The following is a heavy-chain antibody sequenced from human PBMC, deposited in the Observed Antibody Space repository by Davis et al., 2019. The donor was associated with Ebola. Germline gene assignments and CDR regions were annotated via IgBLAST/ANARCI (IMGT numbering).Heavy chain of an antibody. V-gene: IGHV1-46*01. CDR3: ARDGQQLTRGYFDY. CDR1: GYTFTSYY. Sequence: AASVKVSCKASGYTFTSYYMHWVRQAPGQGLEWMGIINPSGGSTSYAQKLQGRVTMTTDTSTSTAYMELRSLRSDDTAVYYCARDGQQLTRGYFDYWGQGTLVTVSS. CDR2: INPSGGST. D-gene: IGHD6-13*01. J-gene: IGHJ4*02.